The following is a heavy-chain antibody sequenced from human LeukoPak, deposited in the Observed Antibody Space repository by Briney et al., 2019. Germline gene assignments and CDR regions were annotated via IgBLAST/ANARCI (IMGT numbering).Heavy chain of an antibody. V-gene: IGHV3-23*01. CDR2: ISGSGGST. J-gene: IGHJ4*02. D-gene: IGHD1-26*01. CDR1: GFTFSSYA. CDR3: AKDIVGARGGFDY. Sequence: GGSLRLSCAASGFTFSSYAMSWVRQATWKRLEWVSAISGSGGSTYYADSVKGRFTISRDNSKNTLYLQMNSLRAEDTAVYYCAKDIVGARGGFDYWGQGTLVTVSS.